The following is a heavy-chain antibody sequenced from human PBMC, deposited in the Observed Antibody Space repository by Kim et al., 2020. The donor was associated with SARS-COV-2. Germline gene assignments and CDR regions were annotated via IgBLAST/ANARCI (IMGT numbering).Heavy chain of an antibody. CDR1: GGSINSYY. CDR2: IFSDGST. Sequence: SETLSLTCTVSGGSINSYYWSWIRQPPGKGLEWIGYIFSDGSTNYNPSLKSRVTISVDTSKNHFSLKLRSVTAADTAVYYCARASGWFDAFHIWGQGTVV. V-gene: IGHV4-59*08. D-gene: IGHD6-19*01. CDR3: ARASGWFDAFHI. J-gene: IGHJ3*02.